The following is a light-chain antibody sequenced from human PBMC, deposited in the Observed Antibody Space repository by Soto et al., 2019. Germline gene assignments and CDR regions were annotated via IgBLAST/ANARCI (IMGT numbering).Light chain of an antibody. CDR2: TTS. Sequence: DIQMTQSPSSLSASVGDRVTITCRASQTIDKYLNWYQDKPGKAPKLLIYTTSTLQSEVPSRFSGSGSETDFTLTISSLQPEDFATYYCQQSYSVPLTFGGGTKVEIK. CDR1: QTIDKY. CDR3: QQSYSVPLT. V-gene: IGKV1-39*01. J-gene: IGKJ4*01.